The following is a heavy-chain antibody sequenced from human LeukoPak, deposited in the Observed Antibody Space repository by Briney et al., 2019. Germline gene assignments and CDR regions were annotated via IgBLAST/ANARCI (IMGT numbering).Heavy chain of an antibody. CDR2: ISSSSTTI. CDR3: ARGAYSGYDRTHY. CDR1: GFTFSSYS. Sequence: LSGGSLRLSCAASGFTFSSYSMNWVRQAPGKGLEWVSYISSSSTTIYYADSVKGRFTISRDNAKNSLDLQMNSLRAEDTAVYYCARGAYSGYDRTHYWGQGTLVTVSS. V-gene: IGHV3-48*01. D-gene: IGHD5-12*01. J-gene: IGHJ4*02.